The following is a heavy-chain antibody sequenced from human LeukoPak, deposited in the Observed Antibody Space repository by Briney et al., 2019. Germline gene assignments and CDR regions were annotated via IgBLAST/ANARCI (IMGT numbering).Heavy chain of an antibody. CDR2: ISYDGSNK. V-gene: IGHV3-30-3*01. D-gene: IGHD3-16*01. CDR1: GFTFSSYA. J-gene: IGHJ4*02. CDR3: TRYYD. Sequence: GGSLILSCAASGFTFSSYAMHWVRQAPGKGLEWVAVISYDGSNKYYADSVKGRFTISRDNSKNTLYLQMNSLRAEDTAVYYCTRYYDWGQGTLVTVSS.